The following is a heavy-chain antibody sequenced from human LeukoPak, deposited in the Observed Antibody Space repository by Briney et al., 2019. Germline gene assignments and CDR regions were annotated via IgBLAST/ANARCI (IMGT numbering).Heavy chain of an antibody. CDR2: MYHSGST. CDR3: AKFGLYYNMDV. CDR1: GASISSDDYS. J-gene: IGHJ6*02. V-gene: IGHV4-30-2*02. D-gene: IGHD3-16*01. Sequence: PSETLSLTCAVSGASISSDDYSWSWIRQPPGKGLEWIGFMYHSGSTYSNPSLKSRITMSVDTSKNQFFLSLNSVTAADTAVYYCAKFGLYYNMDVWGQGTTVTVSS.